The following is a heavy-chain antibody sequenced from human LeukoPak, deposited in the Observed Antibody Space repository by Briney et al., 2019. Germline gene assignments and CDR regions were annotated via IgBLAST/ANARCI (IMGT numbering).Heavy chain of an antibody. CDR3: ARGDQYYYGSGRIRHGMDV. CDR2: IGTAGDT. V-gene: IGHV3-13*01. J-gene: IGHJ6*02. D-gene: IGHD3-10*01. Sequence: GGSLRLSCAASGFTFSSYDMHWVRQATGKGLEWVSAIGTAGDTYYPGSVKGRFTISRENAKNSLYLQMNSLRAGDTAVSYCARGDQYYYGSGRIRHGMDVWGQGTTVTVSS. CDR1: GFTFSSYD.